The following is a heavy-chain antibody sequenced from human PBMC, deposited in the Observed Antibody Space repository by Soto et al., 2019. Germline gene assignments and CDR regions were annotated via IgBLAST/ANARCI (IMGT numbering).Heavy chain of an antibody. J-gene: IGHJ6*02. CDR3: ARVYYGSGSYYYYYGMDV. CDR2: INAGNGNT. Sequence: ASVKVSCKASGYTFTSYAMHWVRQAPGQRLEWMGWINAGNGNTKYSQKFQGRVTITRDTSASTAYMELSSLRSEDTAVYYCARVYYGSGSYYYYYGMDVWGQGTTVTVSS. V-gene: IGHV1-3*01. D-gene: IGHD3-10*01. CDR1: GYTFTSYA.